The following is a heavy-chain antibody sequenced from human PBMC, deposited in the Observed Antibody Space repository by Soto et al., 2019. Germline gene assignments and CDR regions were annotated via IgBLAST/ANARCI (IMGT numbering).Heavy chain of an antibody. CDR2: IYYSGST. CDR1: GGSISSYY. D-gene: IGHD3-16*02. J-gene: IGHJ4*02. V-gene: IGHV4-59*01. CDR3: ARDRGSYLAY. Sequence: SETLSLTFTVSGGSISSYYWSWIRQPPGKGLEWIGCIYYSGSTNYNPSLKSRVTISVDTSKNQFSLQLSSVTAADTAVYYCARDRGSYLAYWGQRSVVTVS.